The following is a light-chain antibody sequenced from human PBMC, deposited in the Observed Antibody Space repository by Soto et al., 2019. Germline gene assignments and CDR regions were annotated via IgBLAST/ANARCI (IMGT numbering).Light chain of an antibody. CDR2: GAS. V-gene: IGKV3-20*01. Sequence: EIVLTQSPGTLSLSPGERATLSCRASQSVSSSYLAWYQQNPGQAPRLLIYGASSRAPGIPDRFTGSGSGAGFTLSISRLEPEDFAVYYCQQYDNSPPTFGQGTKVEIK. J-gene: IGKJ1*01. CDR1: QSVSSSY. CDR3: QQYDNSPPT.